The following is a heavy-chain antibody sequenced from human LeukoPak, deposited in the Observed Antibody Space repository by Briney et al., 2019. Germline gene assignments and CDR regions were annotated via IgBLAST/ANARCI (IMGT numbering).Heavy chain of an antibody. J-gene: IGHJ4*02. D-gene: IGHD1-1*01. CDR1: GYTFISYG. V-gene: IGHV1-18*01. CDR2: INAYNGNT. CDR3: ARRHGTTLNFDY. Sequence: GASVTVSCKASGYTFISYGFSWVRQAPGQGLEWMGWINAYNGNTNYAQNLQGRVTMTTNTSTSTAYTELGSLRSDDTAVYYCARRHGTTLNFDYWGQGTLFTVSS.